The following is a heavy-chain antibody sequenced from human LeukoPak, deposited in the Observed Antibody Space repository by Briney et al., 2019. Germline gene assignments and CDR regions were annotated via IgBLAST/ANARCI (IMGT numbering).Heavy chain of an antibody. CDR1: GFSFSSFG. J-gene: IGHJ4*02. CDR3: AKRSDYGGDGNYFDH. Sequence: PGGSLRLSCAASGFSFSSFGISWVRQAPGKGLEWVSAISGRDSYIADSVKGRFTISRDNSKNTLYLQMNSLRAEDTAVYYCAKRSDYGGDGNYFDHWGQGTPVTVSS. D-gene: IGHD4-23*01. V-gene: IGHV3-23*01. CDR2: ISGRDSYI.